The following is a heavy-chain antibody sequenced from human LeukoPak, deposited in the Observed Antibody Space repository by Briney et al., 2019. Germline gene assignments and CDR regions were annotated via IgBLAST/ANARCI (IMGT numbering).Heavy chain of an antibody. CDR1: GFNLSTHG. D-gene: IGHD4-17*01. V-gene: IGHV3-33*01. CDR3: AAAYGEGWFDP. Sequence: GGSLRLSCAASGFNLSTHGMHWFRQAPGKGLEWVADIWYDGNNKFYADSVKGRFTISRDNSKNTVHLQMYSLRDEDTAVYYCAAAYGEGWFDPWGQGTQVTVSS. J-gene: IGHJ5*02. CDR2: IWYDGNNK.